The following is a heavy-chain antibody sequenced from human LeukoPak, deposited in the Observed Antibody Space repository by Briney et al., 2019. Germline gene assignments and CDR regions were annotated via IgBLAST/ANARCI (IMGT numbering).Heavy chain of an antibody. CDR3: ARGRVSSSTWHSTYYYYFYMDV. Sequence: SETLSLTCSVSDDSITIYYWTWIRQPPGKGLEWIGYIDHTGTTNYNPSLNSHVTISRDTSKNHFSLQLSSVTAADTAVYFCARGRVSSSTWHSTYYYYFYMDVWGKGTTVTVSS. D-gene: IGHD4-11*01. CDR1: DDSITIYY. J-gene: IGHJ6*03. V-gene: IGHV4-59*01. CDR2: IDHTGTT.